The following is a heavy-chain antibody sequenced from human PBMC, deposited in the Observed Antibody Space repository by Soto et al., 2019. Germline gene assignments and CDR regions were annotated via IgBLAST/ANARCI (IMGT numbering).Heavy chain of an antibody. V-gene: IGHV1-69*01. CDR1: GGTFSSHS. J-gene: IGHJ4*02. CDR2: IITLLGTA. D-gene: IGHD4-17*01. Sequence: VQLMQSGAEVKQPGSSVKVSCKASGGTFSSHSINWVRQAPGQGLEWMGGIITLLGTANYAQNFQGRVTITAEQSTSTAYMELNSLRSDDTAVYYCAREVGYGDFSAALLDWGQGTLVTVSS. CDR3: AREVGYGDFSAALLD.